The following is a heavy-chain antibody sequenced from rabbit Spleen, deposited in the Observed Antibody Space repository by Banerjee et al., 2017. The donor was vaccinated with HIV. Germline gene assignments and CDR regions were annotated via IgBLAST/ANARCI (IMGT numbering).Heavy chain of an antibody. CDR2: IYSGGSVST. D-gene: IGHD2-1*01. CDR3: ARRPAMTLVVNL. V-gene: IGHV1S45*01. CDR1: GFSFSSRYY. Sequence: QEQLVESGGGLVQPEGSLTLTCTASGFSFSSRYYMCWVRQAPGKGLECIACIYSGGSVSTYYANWAKGRFTISKTSSTTVTLQMTSLTAADMATYFCARRPAMTLVVNLWGPGTLVTVS. J-gene: IGHJ4*01.